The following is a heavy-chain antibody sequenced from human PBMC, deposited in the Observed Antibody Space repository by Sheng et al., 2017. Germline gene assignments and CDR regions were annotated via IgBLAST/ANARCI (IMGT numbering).Heavy chain of an antibody. V-gene: IGHV4-34*01. J-gene: IGHJ4*02. Sequence: QVQLQQWGAGLLKPSETLSLTCAVYGGSFSGYYWSWIRQPPGKGLEWIGEINHSGSTNYNPSLKSRVTISVDTSKNQFSLKLSSVTAADTAVYYCARPVAQLVDGGYWGQGTLVTVSS. D-gene: IGHD6-13*01. CDR1: GGSFSGYY. CDR2: INHSGST. CDR3: ARPVAQLVDGGY.